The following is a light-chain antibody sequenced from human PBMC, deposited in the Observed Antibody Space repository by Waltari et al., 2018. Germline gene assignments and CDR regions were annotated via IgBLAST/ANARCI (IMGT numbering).Light chain of an antibody. CDR3: QHSYYTPL. CDR1: QTISIY. V-gene: IGKV1-39*01. CDR2: YAS. Sequence: DIQMTQSRSSLSASVGDRVTITCRTSQTISIYLSWYQQKLGKAPKLLIYYASTLQSGVPSRFSGSGSGTEFTLTISSLQPDDFATYFCQHSYYTPLFGQGTRLEIK. J-gene: IGKJ5*01.